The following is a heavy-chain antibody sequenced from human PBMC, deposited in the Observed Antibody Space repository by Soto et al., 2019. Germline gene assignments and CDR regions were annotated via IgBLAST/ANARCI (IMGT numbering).Heavy chain of an antibody. V-gene: IGHV3-30*04. CDR2: ISYDGSNK. Sequence: QVQLVESGGGVVQPGRSLRLSCAASGFTLSTYAMHWVRQAPGKGLEWVAVISYDGSNKYYADSVKGRFTISRDNAKNSLYLQMNSLRAEDTAVYYCARLMELHYYYYGMDVWGQGTTVTVSS. D-gene: IGHD1-7*01. J-gene: IGHJ6*02. CDR3: ARLMELHYYYYGMDV. CDR1: GFTLSTYA.